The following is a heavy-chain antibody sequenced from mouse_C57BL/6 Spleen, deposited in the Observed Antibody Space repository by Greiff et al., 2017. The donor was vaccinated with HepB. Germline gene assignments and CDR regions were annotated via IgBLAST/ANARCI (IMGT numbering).Heavy chain of an antibody. Sequence: EVQRVESGGGLVQPKGSLKLSCAASGFTFNTYAMHWVRQAPGKGLEWVARIRSKSSNYATYYADSVKDRFTISRDDSQSMLYLQMNNLKTEDTAMYYCVRDGLYYDYDAPFAYWGQGTLVTVSA. D-gene: IGHD2-4*01. J-gene: IGHJ3*01. CDR1: GFTFNTYA. CDR2: IRSKSSNYAT. CDR3: VRDGLYYDYDAPFAY. V-gene: IGHV10-3*01.